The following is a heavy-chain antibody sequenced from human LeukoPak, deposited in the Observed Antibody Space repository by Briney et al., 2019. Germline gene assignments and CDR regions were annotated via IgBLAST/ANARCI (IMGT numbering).Heavy chain of an antibody. D-gene: IGHD2-15*01. CDR3: ARVVGQNGFYFDY. CDR1: GYTFTSYY. J-gene: IGHJ4*02. Sequence: ASVKVSCKASGYTFTSYYMHWVRQAPGQGLEWMGIINPSGGSTSYAQKFQGRVTMTRDTSTSAVYMELSSLTTEDTAVYYCARVVGQNGFYFDYWGQGTLVTVSS. V-gene: IGHV1-46*01. CDR2: INPSGGST.